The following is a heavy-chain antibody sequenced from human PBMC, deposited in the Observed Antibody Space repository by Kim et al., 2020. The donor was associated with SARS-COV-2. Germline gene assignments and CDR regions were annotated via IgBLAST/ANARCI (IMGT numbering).Heavy chain of an antibody. CDR3: ARLRFGGMDV. V-gene: IGHV5-10-1*01. J-gene: IGHJ6*02. D-gene: IGHD3-10*01. CDR2: T. Sequence: THYSPSLQGHVTISADKSISTAYLQWSSLKASDTAMYYCARLRFGGMDVWGQGTTVTVSS.